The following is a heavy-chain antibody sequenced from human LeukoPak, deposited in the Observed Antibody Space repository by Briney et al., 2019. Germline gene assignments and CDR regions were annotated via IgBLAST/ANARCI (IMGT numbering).Heavy chain of an antibody. V-gene: IGHV4-59*02. CDR3: ARIHRYCSGGACYVLDN. CDR1: GGSVSGYY. Sequence: SETLSLTGVVSGGSVSGYYWGWIRQPPGRGLEWIGYVYYRGSTNYNPSFKSRITISVDTSRNQFSLQLSSVTAADTAVYYCARIHRYCSGGACYVLDNWGQGTLVAVSS. D-gene: IGHD2-15*01. J-gene: IGHJ4*02. CDR2: VYYRGST.